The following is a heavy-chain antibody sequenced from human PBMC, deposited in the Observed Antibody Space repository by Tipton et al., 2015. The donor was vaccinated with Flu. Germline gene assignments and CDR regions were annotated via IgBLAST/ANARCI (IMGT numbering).Heavy chain of an antibody. V-gene: IGHV3-9*01. Sequence: SLRLSCAASGFTFDDYTLHWTLQATGKGLEWVSGISWNSGSIGYADSVKGRFTISRDNAKKSQYLQINSLRAEDSDLYYSAKDRSLLTGYYSGGMDVWVQGTTVTVSS. J-gene: IGHJ6*02. CDR3: AKDRSLLTGYYSGGMDV. CDR2: ISWNSGSI. CDR1: GFTFDDYT. D-gene: IGHD3-9*01.